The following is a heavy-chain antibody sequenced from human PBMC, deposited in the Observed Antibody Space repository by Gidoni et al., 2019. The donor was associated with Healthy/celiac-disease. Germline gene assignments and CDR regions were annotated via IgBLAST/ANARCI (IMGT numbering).Heavy chain of an antibody. Sequence: QVQLVESGGGVVQPGRSLRLSCAASGFTFSSYGMHWVRQAPGKGLEWVAVISYDGSNKYYADSVKGRFTISRDNTKNTLYLQMNSLRAEDTAVYYCAKERGKASPLYYFDYWGQGTLVTVSS. J-gene: IGHJ4*02. V-gene: IGHV3-30*18. CDR3: AKERGKASPLYYFDY. CDR1: GFTFSSYG. CDR2: ISYDGSNK.